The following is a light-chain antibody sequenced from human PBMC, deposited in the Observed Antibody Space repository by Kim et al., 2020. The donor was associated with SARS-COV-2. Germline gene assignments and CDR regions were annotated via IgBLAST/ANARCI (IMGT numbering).Light chain of an antibody. CDR1: QSFSSH. CDR2: DES. Sequence: DTVSLSPGERATLSCRASQSFSSHLAWYQQKPGQAPRLLIYDESNRATGIPARISGSGSGTDFTLTISSLEPEDFAVYYCQHNKTFGQGTKVDIK. CDR3: QHNKT. V-gene: IGKV3-11*01. J-gene: IGKJ1*01.